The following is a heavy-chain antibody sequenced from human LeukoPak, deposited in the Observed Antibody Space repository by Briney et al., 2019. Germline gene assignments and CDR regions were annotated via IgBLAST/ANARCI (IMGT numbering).Heavy chain of an antibody. CDR3: AKEMGATNYFEY. CDR2: VAADGDLK. D-gene: IGHD1-26*01. V-gene: IGHV3-30-3*01. Sequence: GGSLRLSCTASGFIFSDYSMHWVRQTPGQGLQWVAAVAADGDLKNYADSTKGRFTISRDNSKNTLYLQMNSLRAEDTAVYYCAKEMGATNYFEYWGQGTLVTVSS. CDR1: GFIFSDYS. J-gene: IGHJ4*02.